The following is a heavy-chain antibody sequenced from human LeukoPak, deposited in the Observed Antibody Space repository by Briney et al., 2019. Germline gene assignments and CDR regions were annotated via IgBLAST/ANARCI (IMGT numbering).Heavy chain of an antibody. J-gene: IGHJ4*02. Sequence: SETLSLTCTVSSGSINSGDYFWTWIRQPPGKGLEWIGYIYYSGSAYYNPSLKSRVTISVDTSKNQFSLKLSSVTAADTAVYYCARDSSSSGDYWGQGTLVTVSS. CDR3: ARDSSSSGDY. V-gene: IGHV4-30-4*01. CDR1: SGSINSGDYF. CDR2: IYYSGSA. D-gene: IGHD6-6*01.